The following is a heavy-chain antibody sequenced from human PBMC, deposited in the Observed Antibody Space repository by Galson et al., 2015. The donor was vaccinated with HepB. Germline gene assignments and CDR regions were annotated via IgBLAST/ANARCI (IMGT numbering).Heavy chain of an antibody. CDR1: GFTFSSYA. D-gene: IGHD2-2*01. V-gene: IGHV3-23*01. CDR2: ISGTGGST. Sequence: SLRLSCAASGFTFSSYAMSWVRQAPGKGLEWVSSISGTGGSTYYADSVKGRFTISRDNSKNTLYLQMYSLRAEDTAVYYCAKDLAVPPAKYSWFVPWGQRTLVTVSS. CDR3: AKDLAVPPAKYSWFVP. J-gene: IGHJ5*02.